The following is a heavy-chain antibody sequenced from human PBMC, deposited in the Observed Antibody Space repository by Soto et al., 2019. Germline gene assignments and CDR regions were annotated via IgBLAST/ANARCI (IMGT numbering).Heavy chain of an antibody. Sequence: GGSLRLSCAASGFTFISYWMSWIRQAPGKGLEWVANIKQDGSEKYYVDSVKGRFTISRDNAKNSLYLQMNSLRAEDTAVYYCARDVGLRWPFDYWGQGTLVTVSS. D-gene: IGHD4-17*01. CDR2: IKQDGSEK. CDR1: GFTFISYW. J-gene: IGHJ4*02. CDR3: ARDVGLRWPFDY. V-gene: IGHV3-7*03.